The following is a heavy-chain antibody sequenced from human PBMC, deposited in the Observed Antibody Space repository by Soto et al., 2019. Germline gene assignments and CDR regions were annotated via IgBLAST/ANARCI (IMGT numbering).Heavy chain of an antibody. J-gene: IGHJ5*02. V-gene: IGHV3-30*18. Sequence: GGSLRLSCAASGFTFSSYGMHWVRQAPGKGLEWVAVISYDGSNKYYADSVKGRFTISRDNSKNTLYLQMNSLRAEDTAVYYCAKDTQLAFDPWGQGTLVTVSS. CDR2: ISYDGSNK. CDR1: GFTFSSYG. D-gene: IGHD2-15*01. CDR3: AKDTQLAFDP.